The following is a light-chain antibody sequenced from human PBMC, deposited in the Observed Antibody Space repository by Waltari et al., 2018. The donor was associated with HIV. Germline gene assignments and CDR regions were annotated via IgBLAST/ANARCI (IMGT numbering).Light chain of an antibody. CDR2: HTN. CDR3: AAWDDSLSAWL. J-gene: IGLJ2*01. Sequence: QSVLTQPPSASGTPGQRVPLPCSGSSSNLVTNYVPWYTQFPGTAPELVVYHTNQRRLGVPDRFAGSKSGTSASLAISGLRSEDEADYYCAAWDDSLSAWLFGGGTRLNVL. V-gene: IGLV1-47*01. CDR1: SSNLVTNY.